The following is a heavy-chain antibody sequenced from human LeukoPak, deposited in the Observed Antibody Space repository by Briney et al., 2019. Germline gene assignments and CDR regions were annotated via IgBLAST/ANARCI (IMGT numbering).Heavy chain of an antibody. V-gene: IGHV4-34*01. CDR1: GGSFSGYY. J-gene: IGHJ5*02. Sequence: SETLSLTCAVYGGSFSGYYWSWIRQPPGKGLEWIGEINHSGSTNYNPSLKSRVTISVDTSKNQFSLKLSSVTAADTAVYYCARGKPRYSSSWRRGSNWFDPWGQGTLVTVSS. D-gene: IGHD6-13*01. CDR2: INHSGST. CDR3: ARGKPRYSSSWRRGSNWFDP.